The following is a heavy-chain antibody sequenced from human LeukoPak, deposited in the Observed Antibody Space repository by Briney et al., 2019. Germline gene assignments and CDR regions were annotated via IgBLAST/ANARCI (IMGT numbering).Heavy chain of an antibody. J-gene: IGHJ4*02. CDR1: GVSISSYY. CDR3: ARSQGSMVRGVPLDY. V-gene: IGHV4-59*12. CDR2: FYDSGST. Sequence: SETLSLTCTVSGVSISSYYWSWIRQPPGEGLEWIGSFYDSGSTNYNPSLKSRVTISVDTSKNQFSLKLSSVTAADTAVYYCARSQGSMVRGVPLDYWGQGTLVTVSS. D-gene: IGHD3-10*01.